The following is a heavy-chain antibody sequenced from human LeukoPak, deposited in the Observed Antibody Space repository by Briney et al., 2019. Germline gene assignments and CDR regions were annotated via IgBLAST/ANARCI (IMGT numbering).Heavy chain of an antibody. CDR1: GGTFSSYA. D-gene: IGHD6-19*01. V-gene: IGHV1-69*13. Sequence: SVKVSCKASGGTFSSYAISWVRQAPGQGLEWMGGIIPIFGTANYAQRFQGRVTITADESTSTAYMELSSLRSEDTAVYYCARGRDSGWLTTYYFDYWGQGTLVTSPQ. J-gene: IGHJ4*02. CDR3: ARGRDSGWLTTYYFDY. CDR2: IIPIFGTA.